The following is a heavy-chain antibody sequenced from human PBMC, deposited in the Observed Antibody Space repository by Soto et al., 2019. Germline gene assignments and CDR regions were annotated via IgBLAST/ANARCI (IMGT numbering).Heavy chain of an antibody. J-gene: IGHJ2*01. CDR1: GFTVSRNY. Sequence: GGSLRLSCAASGFTVSRNYMSWVRQAPGKGLGWVSVIYSGDSTYYADSVKGRLTISRDNSKNTLYLQMNSLRAEDTAAYYCARTPSSSMTNLDWYFDLWGRGTLVTVSS. CDR2: IYSGDST. V-gene: IGHV3-53*01. CDR3: ARTPSSSMTNLDWYFDL. D-gene: IGHD6-6*01.